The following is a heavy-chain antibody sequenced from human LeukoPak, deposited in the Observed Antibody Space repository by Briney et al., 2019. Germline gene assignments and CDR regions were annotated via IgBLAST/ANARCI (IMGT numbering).Heavy chain of an antibody. J-gene: IGHJ4*02. D-gene: IGHD1-26*01. CDR1: GYTFTGYY. CDR3: ARGRRNLVGDTNAGDFFDF. CDR2: VKPNSGDT. Sequence: ASVKVSCKASGYTFTGYYMHWVRQAPGQGLEWMGWVKPNSGDTYYAQKFQGRVTVTRDTSISTAYIEVTRLRSDDTAVYYCARGRRNLVGDTNAGDFFDFWGQGTLVTVSS. V-gene: IGHV1-2*02.